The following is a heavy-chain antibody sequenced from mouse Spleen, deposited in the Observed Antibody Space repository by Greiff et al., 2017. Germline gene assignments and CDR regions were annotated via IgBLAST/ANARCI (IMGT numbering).Heavy chain of an antibody. J-gene: IGHJ4*01. CDR1: GYTFTSYW. CDR2: IYPSDSET. V-gene: IGHV1-61*01. CDR3: ARQTYYAMDY. Sequence: QVQLQQPGAELVKPGASVKLSCKASGYTFTSYWMHWVKQRPGQGLEWIGNIYPSDSETHYNQKFKDKATLTVDKSSSTAYMQLSSLTSEDSAVYYCARQTYYAMDYWGQGTSVTVSS.